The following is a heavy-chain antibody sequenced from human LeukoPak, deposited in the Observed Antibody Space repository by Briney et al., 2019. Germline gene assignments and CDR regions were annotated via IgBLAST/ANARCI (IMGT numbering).Heavy chain of an antibody. CDR1: GFTFSSYA. J-gene: IGHJ4*02. V-gene: IGHV3-23*01. Sequence: GGSLRLSCAASGFTFSSYAMSWVRQAPGKGLEWVSAISGSGGSTYYADSVKGRFTTSRDNSKNTLYLQMNSLRAEDTAVYYCAKDRYPGIAVAVGDYWGQGTLVTVSS. CDR3: AKDRYPGIAVAVGDY. D-gene: IGHD6-19*01. CDR2: ISGSGGST.